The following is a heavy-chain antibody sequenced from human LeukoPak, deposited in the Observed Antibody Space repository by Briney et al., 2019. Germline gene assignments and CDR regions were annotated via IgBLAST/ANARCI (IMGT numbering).Heavy chain of an antibody. J-gene: IGHJ6*03. CDR2: IYGSGRT. V-gene: IGHV4-4*09. CDR1: GVSINSLY. CDR3: ARSNIAGYYYYMDV. Sequence: SETLSLTCTVSGVSINSLYLNWIRQPPGKGLEWIGYIYGSGRTNYNPSLKSRVTMSVDTSKSQFSLRLSSVTAADTAVYFCARSNIAGYYYYMDVWGTGTPVTVSS. D-gene: IGHD2/OR15-2a*01.